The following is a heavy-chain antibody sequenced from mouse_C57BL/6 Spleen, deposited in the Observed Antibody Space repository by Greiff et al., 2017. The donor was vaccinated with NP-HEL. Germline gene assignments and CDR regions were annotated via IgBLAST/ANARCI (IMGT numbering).Heavy chain of an antibody. J-gene: IGHJ3*01. CDR3: ARDSSGSAWFAY. D-gene: IGHD3-2*02. CDR2: IDPSDSYT. Sequence: VQLQQPGAELVMPGASVKLSCKASGYTFTSYWMHWVKQRPGQGLEWIGEIDPSDSYTNYNQKFKGKSTLTVDKSSSTAYMQLSSLTSEDSAVYYCARDSSGSAWFAYWGQGTLVTVSA. V-gene: IGHV1-69*01. CDR1: GYTFTSYW.